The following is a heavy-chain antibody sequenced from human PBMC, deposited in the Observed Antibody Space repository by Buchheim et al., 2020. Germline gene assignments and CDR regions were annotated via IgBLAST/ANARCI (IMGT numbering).Heavy chain of an antibody. CDR3: ARCHISAEDVVVVPAAPTYGMDV. D-gene: IGHD2-2*01. V-gene: IGHV4-34*01. CDR1: GGSFSGYY. CDR2: INHSGST. Sequence: QVQLQQWGAGLLKPSETLSLTCAVYGGSFSGYYWSWIRQPPGKGLEWIGEINHSGSTNYNPSLTSRVTISVHTSKNQFSLKLSSVTAADTAVYYCARCHISAEDVVVVPAAPTYGMDVWGQGTT. J-gene: IGHJ6*02.